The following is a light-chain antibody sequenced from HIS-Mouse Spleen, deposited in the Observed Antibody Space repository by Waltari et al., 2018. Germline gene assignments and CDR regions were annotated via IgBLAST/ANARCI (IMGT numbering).Light chain of an antibody. CDR1: SSDVGSYNR. J-gene: IGLJ2*01. Sequence: QSALTQPPSVSGSPGQSVTISCTGTSSDVGSYNRVSWYQQPPGTAPKLMIYEVSNRPSGVPDPFSGSKPGNTASLTISGLQADDEADYYCSLYTSSSTLVFGGGTKLTVL. V-gene: IGLV2-18*01. CDR3: SLYTSSSTLV. CDR2: EVS.